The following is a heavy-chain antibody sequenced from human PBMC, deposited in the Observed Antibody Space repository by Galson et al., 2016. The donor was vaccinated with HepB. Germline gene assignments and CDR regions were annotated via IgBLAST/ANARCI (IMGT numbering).Heavy chain of an antibody. CDR1: GGSISNDNW. V-gene: IGHV4-4*02. CDR2: IYRSGST. D-gene: IGHD6-19*01. Sequence: SETLSLTCTVSGGSISNDNWWSWVRQSPGKGLEWIGEIYRSGSTHYNPSLKSRATISVEKSNNRFSLRLNSVSAADTAIYFCASNGWYCLDYWGHGTLVTVSS. J-gene: IGHJ4*01. CDR3: ASNGWYCLDY.